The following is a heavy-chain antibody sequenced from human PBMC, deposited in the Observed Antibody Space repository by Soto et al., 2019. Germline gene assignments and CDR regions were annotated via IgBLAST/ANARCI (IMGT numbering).Heavy chain of an antibody. V-gene: IGHV1-8*01. D-gene: IGHD4-17*01. CDR2: MNPKSGYT. J-gene: IGHJ4*02. Sequence: QVQLVQSGAGVKKPGASVKVSCKTSGYTFTRYDINWVRQATGQGLEWMGWMNPKSGYTGYAQKFQGRVTMTRDTSISTAYMELSSLRSEDTAVYYCARTDGDLDYWGQGTLVTVSS. CDR1: GYTFTRYD. CDR3: ARTDGDLDY.